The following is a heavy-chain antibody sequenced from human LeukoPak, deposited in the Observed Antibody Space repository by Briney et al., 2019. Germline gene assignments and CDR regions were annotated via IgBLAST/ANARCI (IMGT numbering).Heavy chain of an antibody. CDR3: ARSRGYSYGTTFLDY. V-gene: IGHV4-59*08. CDR1: GGCISTYY. CDR2: IYYSGSI. D-gene: IGHD5-18*01. J-gene: IGHJ4*02. Sequence: SETLSLTCTVSGGCISTYYWSWIRQPPGKGLERIRYIYYSGSINYNPSLKSRVTISVDTSKNQFSLKLISVTAADTAVYYCARSRGYSYGTTFLDYWGQGTLVTVSS.